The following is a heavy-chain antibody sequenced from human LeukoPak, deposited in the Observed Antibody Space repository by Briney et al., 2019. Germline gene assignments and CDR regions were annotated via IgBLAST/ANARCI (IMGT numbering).Heavy chain of an antibody. CDR3: ARYSSGWYGDFDY. D-gene: IGHD6-19*01. CDR1: GGSISSYY. V-gene: IGHV4-4*07. J-gene: IGHJ4*02. Sequence: SETLSLTCTVSGGSISSYYWSWIRQPAGRELEWIGRIYSTGSTNYNPSLKSRVTMSVDTSKNQFSLKLSSVTAADTAVYYCARYSSGWYGDFDYWGQGTLVTVSS. CDR2: IYSTGST.